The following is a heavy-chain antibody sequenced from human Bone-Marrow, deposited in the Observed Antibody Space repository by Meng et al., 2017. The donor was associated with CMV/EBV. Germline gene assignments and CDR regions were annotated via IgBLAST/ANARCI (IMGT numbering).Heavy chain of an antibody. J-gene: IGHJ4*02. CDR1: GFTFSSYA. CDR3: AREVTQWAPDNYFDY. Sequence: GESLKISCAASGFTFSSYAMHWVRQAPGKGLEWVAVISYDGSNKYYADSVKGRFTISRDNSKNTLYLQMNSLRAEDTAVYYCAREVTQWAPDNYFDYWGQGPLVTFYS. D-gene: IGHD5-18*01. CDR2: ISYDGSNK. V-gene: IGHV3-30*04.